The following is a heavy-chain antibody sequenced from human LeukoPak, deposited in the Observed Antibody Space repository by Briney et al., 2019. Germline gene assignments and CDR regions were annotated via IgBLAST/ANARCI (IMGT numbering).Heavy chain of an antibody. CDR3: ARDSRGVVVSYGMDV. CDR2: IYHSGST. D-gene: IGHD2-21*01. V-gene: IGHV4-4*02. J-gene: IGHJ6*02. Sequence: SEALSLTCAVSGGSVSSSNWWSWVRQPPGKGLEWIGEIYHSGSTNYNPSLKSRVTISVDKSKNQFSLKLSSVTAADTAVYYCARDSRGVVVSYGMDVWGQGTTVTVSS. CDR1: GGSVSSSNW.